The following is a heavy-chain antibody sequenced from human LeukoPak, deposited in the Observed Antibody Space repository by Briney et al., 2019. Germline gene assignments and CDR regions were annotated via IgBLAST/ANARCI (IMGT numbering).Heavy chain of an antibody. CDR3: AKTVAGTVYYFDY. Sequence: GGSLRLSCAASGFSVSSNYMSWVRQAPGRGLEWVSVIYSGDTTYYADSVKGRFTISRDNSKNTLYLQMNSLRAEDTAVYYCAKTVAGTVYYFDYWGQGTLVTVSS. J-gene: IGHJ4*02. CDR2: IYSGDTT. CDR1: GFSVSSNY. V-gene: IGHV3-53*05. D-gene: IGHD6-19*01.